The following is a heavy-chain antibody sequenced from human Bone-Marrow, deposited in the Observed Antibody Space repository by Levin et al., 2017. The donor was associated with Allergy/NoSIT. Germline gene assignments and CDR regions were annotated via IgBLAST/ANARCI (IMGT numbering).Heavy chain of an antibody. CDR1: GGSISSGDYY. CDR2: IYYSGST. J-gene: IGHJ6*02. Sequence: LRLSCTVSGGSISSGDYYWSWIRQPPGKGLEWIGYIYYSGSTYYNPSLKSRVTISVDTSKNQFSLKLSSVTAADTAVYYCARETIAVAGTGYYYYGMDVWGQGTTVTVSS. CDR3: ARETIAVAGTGYYYYGMDV. D-gene: IGHD6-19*01. V-gene: IGHV4-30-4*01.